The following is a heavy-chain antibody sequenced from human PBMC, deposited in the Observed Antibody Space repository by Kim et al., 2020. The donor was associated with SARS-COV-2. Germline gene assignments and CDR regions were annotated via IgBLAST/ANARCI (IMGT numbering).Heavy chain of an antibody. D-gene: IGHD5-12*01. CDR2: IIPIFGTA. CDR1: GCTFSSYA. V-gene: IGHV1-69*13. J-gene: IGHJ4*02. Sequence: SVKVSCKASGCTFSSYAISWVRQAPGQGLEWMGGIIPIFGTANYAQKFQGRVTITADESTSTAYMELSSLRSEDTAVYYCARDQDGWLQFRYWGQGTLVTVSS. CDR3: ARDQDGWLQFRY.